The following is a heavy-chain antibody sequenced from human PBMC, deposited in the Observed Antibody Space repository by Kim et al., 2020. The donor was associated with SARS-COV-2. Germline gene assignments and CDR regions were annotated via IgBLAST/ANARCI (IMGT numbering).Heavy chain of an antibody. D-gene: IGHD5-12*01. CDR3: ARGPVAPEDDYCMDV. Sequence: GGSLRLSCAASGFTFSGYGMRWVRQAPGKGLEWVSYIWNGGSDIFYADSVKGRFTISRDNSKNTLSLQMNSLRAEDTAVFYCARGPVAPEDDYCMDVWGQGTLVTVSS. V-gene: IGHV3-21*05. CDR1: GFTFSGYG. J-gene: IGHJ6*02. CDR2: IWNGGSDI.